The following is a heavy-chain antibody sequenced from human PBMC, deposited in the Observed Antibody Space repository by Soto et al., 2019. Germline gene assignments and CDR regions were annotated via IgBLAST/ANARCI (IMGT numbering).Heavy chain of an antibody. Sequence: PSETLSLTCAVYGGSFSGYYWSWIRQPPGKGLEWIGEINHSGSTNYNPSLKSRVTISVDTSKNQFSLKLSSVTAADTAVYYCAKGPYSSGWYDYFDYWGQGTLVTVSS. D-gene: IGHD6-19*01. CDR3: AKGPYSSGWYDYFDY. CDR1: GGSFSGYY. V-gene: IGHV4-34*01. CDR2: INHSGST. J-gene: IGHJ4*02.